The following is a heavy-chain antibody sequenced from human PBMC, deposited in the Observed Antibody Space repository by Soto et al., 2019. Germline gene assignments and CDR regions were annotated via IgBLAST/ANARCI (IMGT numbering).Heavy chain of an antibody. CDR3: ARETAGDYGPKYDY. CDR2: IIPIFVTS. Sequence: SVEVSYKASGVTFSSYAISWVRQATGQGLEWMGGIIPIFVTSNYAQKFQGRVTITADESTSTAYMELSSLRSEDTAVYYCARETAGDYGPKYDYWGQGTLVTVSS. D-gene: IGHD4-17*01. V-gene: IGHV1-69*13. J-gene: IGHJ4*02. CDR1: GVTFSSYA.